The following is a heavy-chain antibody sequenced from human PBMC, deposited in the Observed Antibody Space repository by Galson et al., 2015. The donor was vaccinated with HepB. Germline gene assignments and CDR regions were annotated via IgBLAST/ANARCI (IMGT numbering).Heavy chain of an antibody. D-gene: IGHD6-19*01. J-gene: IGHJ3*02. V-gene: IGHV3-11*06. Sequence: SLRLSCAASGFTFSDYYMSWIRQAPGKGLEWVSYISSSSRYTNYADSVKGRFTISRDNAKNSLYLQMNSLRAEDTAVYYCARSPNLYSSGWYYHSRVDAFDIWGQGTMVTVSS. CDR2: ISSSSRYT. CDR3: ARSPNLYSSGWYYHSRVDAFDI. CDR1: GFTFSDYY.